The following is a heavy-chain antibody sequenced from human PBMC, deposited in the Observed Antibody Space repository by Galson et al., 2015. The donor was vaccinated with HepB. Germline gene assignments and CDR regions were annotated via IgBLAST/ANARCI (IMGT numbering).Heavy chain of an antibody. CDR3: ARGWGDYGDDISYGMDV. D-gene: IGHD4-17*01. J-gene: IGHJ6*02. V-gene: IGHV1-8*01. CDR2: MNPYSGST. CDR1: GYTFIDYD. Sequence: QSGAEVKKPGESLGISCNASGYTFIDYDINWVRQATEQGLEWMGWMNPYSGSTGYAQNFQGRVTMTRDTAIGTAYMELSSLRSEDTAVYYCARGWGDYGDDISYGMDVWGQGTPVTGFS.